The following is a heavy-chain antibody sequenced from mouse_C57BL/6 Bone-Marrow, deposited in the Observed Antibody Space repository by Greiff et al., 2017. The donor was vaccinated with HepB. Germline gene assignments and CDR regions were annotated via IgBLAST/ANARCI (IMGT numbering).Heavy chain of an antibody. D-gene: IGHD2-2*01. CDR3: APMVTTGAWFAY. V-gene: IGHV14-2*01. J-gene: IGHJ3*01. Sequence: VQLQQSGAELVKPGASVKLSCTASGFNIKDYYMHWVKQRTEQGLEWIGRIDPEDGETKYAPKFQGKATITADTHSNTAYLQLSSLTSEDTAVYYCAPMVTTGAWFAYWGQGTLVTVSA. CDR2: IDPEDGET. CDR1: GFNIKDYY.